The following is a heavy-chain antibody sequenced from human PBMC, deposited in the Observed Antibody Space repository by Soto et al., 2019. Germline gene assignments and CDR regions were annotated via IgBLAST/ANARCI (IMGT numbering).Heavy chain of an antibody. D-gene: IGHD6-13*01. CDR2: ISSSSSYI. CDR1: GFTFSSYS. Sequence: WGSLRLSCAASGFTFSSYSMNWVRQAPGKGLEWVSSISSSSSYIYYADSVKGRFTISRDNAKNSLYLQMNSLRAEDTAVYYCARDLAAAGTNYWGQGTLVTVSS. CDR3: ARDLAAAGTNY. V-gene: IGHV3-21*01. J-gene: IGHJ4*02.